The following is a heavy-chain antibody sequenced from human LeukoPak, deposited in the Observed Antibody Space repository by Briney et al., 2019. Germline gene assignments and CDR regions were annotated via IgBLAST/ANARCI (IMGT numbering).Heavy chain of an antibody. J-gene: IGHJ4*02. Sequence: GGSLRLSCAASGISVSSNYMSWVRQAPGKGLQWVSVIYVDGSTYYTDSVKGRITISRDNSRNTLYLQMNSLRAEDTAVYYCARDLATRQRTGLYDSWGQGALVTVSS. CDR1: GISVSSNY. D-gene: IGHD3-16*02. CDR3: ARDLATRQRTGLYDS. CDR2: IYVDGST. V-gene: IGHV3-66*01.